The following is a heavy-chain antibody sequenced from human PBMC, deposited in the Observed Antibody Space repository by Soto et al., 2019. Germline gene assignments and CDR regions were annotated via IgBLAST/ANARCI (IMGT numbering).Heavy chain of an antibody. CDR1: GGSISSYY. D-gene: IGHD3-3*01. CDR2: IYYSGST. Sequence: SETLSLTCTVFGGSISSYYWSWIRQPPGKGLEWIGYIYYSGSTNYNPSLKSRVTISVDTSKNQFSLKLSSVTAADTAVYYCALSGYWGDYYYYMDVWGKGTTVTVSS. J-gene: IGHJ6*03. CDR3: ALSGYWGDYYYYMDV. V-gene: IGHV4-59*01.